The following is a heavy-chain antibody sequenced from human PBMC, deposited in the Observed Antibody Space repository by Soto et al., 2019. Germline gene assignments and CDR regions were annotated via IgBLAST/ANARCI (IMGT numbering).Heavy chain of an antibody. V-gene: IGHV1-18*01. D-gene: IGHD6-19*01. CDR1: GYTFTTYG. CDR3: ARTRPGIAVSVHDS. J-gene: IGHJ4*02. Sequence: ASVKVSCKASGYTFTTYGITWVRQAPGQGLEWMGWINTYNGNTNYAQKLQGRVTMTTDTSTSTAYMELRSLRSDDTAVYYCARTRPGIAVSVHDSWGQGTLVTVSS. CDR2: INTYNGNT.